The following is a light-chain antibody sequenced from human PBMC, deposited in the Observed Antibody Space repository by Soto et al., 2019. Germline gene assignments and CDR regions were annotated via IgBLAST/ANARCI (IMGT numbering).Light chain of an antibody. V-gene: IGKV2-30*01. CDR2: KVS. Sequence: EVVMTQSPLSLPVTLGQPASISCRSSQSLVNSDGNTYLNWFHQRPGQSPRRLIYKVSNRDSGVXDXXSGSGSGPDFTLRISRVEAEDVGVYYCMQGSHWPRTFGQGTRVEI. CDR3: MQGSHWPRT. J-gene: IGKJ1*01. CDR1: QSLVNSDGNTY.